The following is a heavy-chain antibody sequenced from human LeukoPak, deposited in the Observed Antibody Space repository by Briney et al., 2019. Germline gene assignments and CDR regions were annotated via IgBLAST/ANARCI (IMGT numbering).Heavy chain of an antibody. Sequence: GASVKLSCKASVYTFTSSGISWVRQAPGQGLEWMGWISAYNGNTNYAQKLQGRVTMTTDTSTSTAYMELRSLRSDDTAVYYCRRMTYYYVWEEENDYWGQGTLVSVCS. CDR1: VYTFTSSG. CDR2: ISAYNGNT. V-gene: IGHV1-18*01. J-gene: IGHJ4*02. D-gene: IGHD3-16*01. CDR3: RRMTYYYVWEEENDY.